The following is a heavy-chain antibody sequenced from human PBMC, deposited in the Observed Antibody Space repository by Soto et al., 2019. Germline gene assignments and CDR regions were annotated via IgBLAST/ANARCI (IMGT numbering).Heavy chain of an antibody. CDR3: ARDGHDIVVVVAAPHYYYGMDV. D-gene: IGHD2-15*01. V-gene: IGHV3-33*01. CDR2: IWYDGSNK. CDR1: GFTFSSYG. Sequence: GGSLRLSCAASGFTFSSYGMHWVRQAPGKGLEWVAVIWYDGSNKYYADSVKGRFTISRDNSKNTLYLQMNSLRAEDTAVYYCARDGHDIVVVVAAPHYYYGMDVWGQGTTVTVSS. J-gene: IGHJ6*02.